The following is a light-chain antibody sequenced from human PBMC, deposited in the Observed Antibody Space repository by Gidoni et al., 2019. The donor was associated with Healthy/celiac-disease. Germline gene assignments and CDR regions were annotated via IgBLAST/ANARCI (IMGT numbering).Light chain of an antibody. Sequence: QSALTQPASVSGSPGQSITISCTGTSSDVGGYNYVSWYQQLPGKAPKLMIYDVSKRPSGVSNRFSGSKSGNTASLTISGLQAEDEADYYCSSYTSSSTEVFGGGTKLTVL. J-gene: IGLJ2*01. V-gene: IGLV2-14*01. CDR3: SSYTSSSTEV. CDR1: SSDVGGYNY. CDR2: DVS.